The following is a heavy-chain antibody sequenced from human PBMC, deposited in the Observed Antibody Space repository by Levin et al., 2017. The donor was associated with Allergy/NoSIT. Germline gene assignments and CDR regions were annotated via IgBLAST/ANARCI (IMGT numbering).Heavy chain of an antibody. CDR3: AKRHYGPGSYYFDD. Sequence: GGSLRLSCAASGFTFGTYVMSWVRQAPGKGLEWVSSISTGGGTTDYADSVKGRFTISRDNFKNTLCLQMNSLRAEDTAVYYCAKRHYGPGSYYFDDWGQGTLVTVSS. CDR2: ISTGGGTT. V-gene: IGHV3-23*01. CDR1: GFTFGTYV. J-gene: IGHJ4*02. D-gene: IGHD3-10*01.